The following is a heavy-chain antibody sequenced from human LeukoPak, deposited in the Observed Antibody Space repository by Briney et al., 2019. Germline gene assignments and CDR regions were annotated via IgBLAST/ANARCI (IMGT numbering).Heavy chain of an antibody. CDR1: GFTFTAYA. CDR2: ISGSGDST. Sequence: GGSLRLSCAASGFTFTAYAMSWVRQAPGKGLEWVSVISGSGDSTYYADSVKGRFTISRDISKNTLYLQMKSLRAGDTAVYYCAKDKTYDDFWSGHDAFDIWGQGTMVTVSS. V-gene: IGHV3-23*01. J-gene: IGHJ3*02. D-gene: IGHD3-3*01. CDR3: AKDKTYDDFWSGHDAFDI.